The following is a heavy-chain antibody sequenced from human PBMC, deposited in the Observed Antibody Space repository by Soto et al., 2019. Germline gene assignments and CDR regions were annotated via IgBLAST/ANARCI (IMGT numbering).Heavy chain of an antibody. J-gene: IGHJ6*02. V-gene: IGHV5-51*01. Sequence: EVQLVQSGAEVKKPGESLKISCKGSGYSFTSYWIGWVRQMPGKGLEWMGIIYPGDSDTRYSPSFQGQVTISADKSISTAYLQWSSLKASDTAMYYCARQRTLIAAAGLYYGMDVWGQGTTVTVSS. CDR3: ARQRTLIAAAGLYYGMDV. CDR1: GYSFTSYW. D-gene: IGHD6-13*01. CDR2: IYPGDSDT.